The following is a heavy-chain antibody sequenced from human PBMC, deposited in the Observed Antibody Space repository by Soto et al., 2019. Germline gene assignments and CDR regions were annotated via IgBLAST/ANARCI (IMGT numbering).Heavy chain of an antibody. Sequence: QVQLQESGPGLVKPSETLSLTCAVSGDSISSYYCMWIRQPPGKGLESIGYLYYGRSANYSPSLNGRVTLSVDTSTNQCSLTLSSMTAADTAVYYCALRSMAVVPEYWGQGTLVTVSS. D-gene: IGHD3-22*01. V-gene: IGHV4-59*01. CDR3: ALRSMAVVPEY. J-gene: IGHJ4*02. CDR2: LYYGRSA. CDR1: GDSISSYY.